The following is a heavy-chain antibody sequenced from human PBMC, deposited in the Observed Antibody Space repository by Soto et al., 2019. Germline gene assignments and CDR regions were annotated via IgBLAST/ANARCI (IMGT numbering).Heavy chain of an antibody. V-gene: IGHV4-31*03. CDR3: NSDYDLGTIRFDY. CDR2: IYYSGST. D-gene: IGHD5-12*01. J-gene: IGHJ4*02. CDR1: GGSISSGGYY. Sequence: SETLSLTCTVSGGSISSGGYYWSWIRQHPGKGLEWIGYIYYSGSTYYNPSLKSRVTISVDTSKNQFSLKLSSVTAADTAVYYCNSDYDLGTIRFDYWGQGTLVTVSS.